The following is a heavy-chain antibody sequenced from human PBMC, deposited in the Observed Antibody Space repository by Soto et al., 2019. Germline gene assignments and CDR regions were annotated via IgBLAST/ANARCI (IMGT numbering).Heavy chain of an antibody. J-gene: IGHJ4*02. V-gene: IGHV3-23*01. Sequence: GGSLRLSCAASGFTFSSYAMSWVRQAQGKGLEWVSAISGSGGSTYYADSVKGRFTISRDNSKNTLYLQMNSLRAEDTAVYYCAKEGEHSSGWANFDYWGQGTLVTVSS. CDR1: GFTFSSYA. D-gene: IGHD6-19*01. CDR3: AKEGEHSSGWANFDY. CDR2: ISGSGGST.